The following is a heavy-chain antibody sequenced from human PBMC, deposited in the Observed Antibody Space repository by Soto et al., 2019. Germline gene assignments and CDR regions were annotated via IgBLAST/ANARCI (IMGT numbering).Heavy chain of an antibody. V-gene: IGHV3-7*05. CDR1: GFTFSSYW. Sequence: GGSLRLSCAASGFTFSSYWMSWVRQAPGKGLEWVANIKQDGSEKYYVDSVKGRFTISRDNAKNSLYLQMNSLRAEDTAVYYCARWTYYDFWSGYFHFDYWGQGTLVTVSS. CDR3: ARWTYYDFWSGYFHFDY. J-gene: IGHJ4*02. D-gene: IGHD3-3*01. CDR2: IKQDGSEK.